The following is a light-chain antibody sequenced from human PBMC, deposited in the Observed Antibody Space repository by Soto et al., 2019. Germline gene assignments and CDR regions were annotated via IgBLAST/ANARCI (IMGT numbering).Light chain of an antibody. CDR2: GAS. CDR3: QQYGSSPLT. Sequence: EIVLTQSPGTLSLSPGDTATLSCRASQGIHSSYLAWYQQKPGQAPRLLIYGASRRAPGIPDRFSDSGSGTDFTLTISRLEPEDFAVYYCQQYGSSPLTFGPGTKVDIK. V-gene: IGKV3-20*01. CDR1: QGIHSSY. J-gene: IGKJ3*01.